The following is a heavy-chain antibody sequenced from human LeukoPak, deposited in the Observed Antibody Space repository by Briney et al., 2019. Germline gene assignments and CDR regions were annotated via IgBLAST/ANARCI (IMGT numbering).Heavy chain of an antibody. CDR3: ARGQDTVVTSRDAFDI. D-gene: IGHD4-23*01. J-gene: IGHJ3*02. CDR1: GFTFSSYS. Sequence: GGSLRLSCAASGFTFSSYSMNWVRQAPGKGLEWVSSISTSSSYIYYADSVKGRFAISRDNAKNSLYLQMNSLRAEDTAVYYCARGQDTVVTSRDAFDIWGQGTMVTVSS. CDR2: ISTSSSYI. V-gene: IGHV3-21*06.